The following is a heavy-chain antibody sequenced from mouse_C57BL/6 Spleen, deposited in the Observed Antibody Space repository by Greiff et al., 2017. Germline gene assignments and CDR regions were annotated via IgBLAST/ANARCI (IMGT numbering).Heavy chain of an antibody. CDR2: IDPETGGT. V-gene: IGHV1-15*01. CDR1: GYTFTDYE. Sequence: QVQLQQSGAELVRPGASVTLSCKASGYTFTDYEMHWVKQTPVHGLEWIGAIDPETGGTAYNQKFKGKAILTADKYSSTAYMELLSLTSEDSAVYYCTRNWERGFDYWGQGTTLTVSS. D-gene: IGHD4-1*01. CDR3: TRNWERGFDY. J-gene: IGHJ2*01.